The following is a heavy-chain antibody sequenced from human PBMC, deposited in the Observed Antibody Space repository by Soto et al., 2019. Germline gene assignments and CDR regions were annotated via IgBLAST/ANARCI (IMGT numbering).Heavy chain of an antibody. CDR3: ARKLELRGSYYYYYDMDV. J-gene: IGHJ6*02. D-gene: IGHD1-7*01. V-gene: IGHV1-2*02. CDR2: INPNSGGT. Sequence: SVKVSCQASGYTLTDYYMHWVRQAPVQGLEWMGWINPNSGGTNYAQKFQGRVTMTRDTSISTAYMELSRLRSDDTAVYYCARKLELRGSYYYYYDMDVWGQGTTVTVSS. CDR1: GYTLTDYY.